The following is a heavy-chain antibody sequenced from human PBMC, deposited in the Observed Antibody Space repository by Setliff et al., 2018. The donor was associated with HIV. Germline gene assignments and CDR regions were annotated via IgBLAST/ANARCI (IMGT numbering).Heavy chain of an antibody. CDR1: GFTFDDYA. CDR2: ITWNSGSI. V-gene: IGHV3-9*03. D-gene: IGHD6-19*01. CDR3: ASMQWASNAWYSFDY. Sequence: PGGSLRLSCAASGFTFDDYAMHWVRQAPGKGLEWVSGITWNSGSIAYADSVKGRFTISRDNAKNSLYLQMNSLRAEDMALYYCASMQWASNAWYSFDYWGQGALVTVSS. J-gene: IGHJ4*02.